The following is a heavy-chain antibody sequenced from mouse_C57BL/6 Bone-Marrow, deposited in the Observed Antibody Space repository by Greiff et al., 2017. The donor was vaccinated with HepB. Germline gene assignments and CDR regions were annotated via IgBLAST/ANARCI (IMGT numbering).Heavy chain of an antibody. CDR3: ARWDALTGFDY. D-gene: IGHD2-13*01. V-gene: IGHV14-3*01. CDR2: IDPANGNT. CDR1: GFNIKNTY. J-gene: IGHJ2*01. Sequence: EVQLQQSVAELVRPGASVKLSCTASGFNIKNTYMHCVKQRPEQGLEWIGRIDPANGNTKYAPKFQGKATITADTSSNTAYLQLSSLTSEDTAIYYCARWDALTGFDYWGQGTTLTVSS.